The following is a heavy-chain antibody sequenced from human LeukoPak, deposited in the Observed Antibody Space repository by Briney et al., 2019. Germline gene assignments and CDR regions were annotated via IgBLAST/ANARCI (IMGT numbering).Heavy chain of an antibody. CDR1: GYTFTDYY. Sequence: GASVKVSCKASGYTFTDYYMHWVRQAPGQGLEWMGWINTNTGNPTYAQGFTGRFVFSLDTSVSTAYLQISSLKAEDTAVYYCATAVVVTAYDAFDIWGQGTMVTVSS. CDR2: INTNTGNP. D-gene: IGHD2-21*02. CDR3: ATAVVVTAYDAFDI. V-gene: IGHV7-4-1*02. J-gene: IGHJ3*02.